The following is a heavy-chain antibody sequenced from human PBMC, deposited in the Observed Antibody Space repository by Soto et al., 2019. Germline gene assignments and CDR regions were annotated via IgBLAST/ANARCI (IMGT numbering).Heavy chain of an antibody. V-gene: IGHV3-30-3*01. Sequence: GGSLRLSCAASGFTFSSYAMHWVRQAPGKGLEWVAVISYDGSNKYYADSVKGRFTISRDNSRNTLYLQMNSLRAEDTAVYYCPPEYDNSGSYPEAFDIWGQGTMVTVSS. CDR3: PPEYDNSGSYPEAFDI. CDR2: ISYDGSNK. CDR1: GFTFSSYA. D-gene: IGHD1-26*01. J-gene: IGHJ3*02.